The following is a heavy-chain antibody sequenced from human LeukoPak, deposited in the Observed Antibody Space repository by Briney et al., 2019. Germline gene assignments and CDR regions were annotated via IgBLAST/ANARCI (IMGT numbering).Heavy chain of an antibody. V-gene: IGHV1-69*13. CDR3: ARGSSWSRDPFDY. D-gene: IGHD6-13*01. CDR2: IIPIFGTA. J-gene: IGHJ4*02. Sequence: ASVKVSCKASGYTFTSYYMHWVRQAPGQGLEWMGGIIPIFGTANYAQKFQGRVTITADESTSTAYMELSSLRSDDTAVYYCARGSSWSRDPFDYWGQGTLVTVSS. CDR1: GYTFTSYY.